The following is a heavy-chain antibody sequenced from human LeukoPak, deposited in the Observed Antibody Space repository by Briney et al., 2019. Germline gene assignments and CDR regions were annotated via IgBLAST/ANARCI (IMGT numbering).Heavy chain of an antibody. CDR3: TTRLQHHFDY. V-gene: IGHV3-23*01. D-gene: IGHD4-11*01. CDR1: GFTFSSYA. Sequence: GGSLRLSCAASGFTFSSYAMSWVRQAPGKGLEWVSAISGSGATTYYADSVNGRFTISRDDFLNVMYLQMNSLTVEDTAVYYCTTRLQHHFDYWGQGTQVTVSS. CDR2: ISGSGATT. J-gene: IGHJ4*02.